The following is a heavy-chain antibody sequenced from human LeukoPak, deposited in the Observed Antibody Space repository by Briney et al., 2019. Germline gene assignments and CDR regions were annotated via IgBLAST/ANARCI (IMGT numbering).Heavy chain of an antibody. Sequence: PGGSLRLSCAASGFTFSSYAMSWVRQAPGKGLEWVAVISYDGSNKYYADSVKGRFTISRDNSKNTLYLQMNSLRAEDTAVYYCARDLSTMIAQGHFDYWGQGTLVAVSS. CDR3: ARDLSTMIAQGHFDY. D-gene: IGHD3-22*01. V-gene: IGHV3-30-3*01. CDR1: GFTFSSYA. CDR2: ISYDGSNK. J-gene: IGHJ4*02.